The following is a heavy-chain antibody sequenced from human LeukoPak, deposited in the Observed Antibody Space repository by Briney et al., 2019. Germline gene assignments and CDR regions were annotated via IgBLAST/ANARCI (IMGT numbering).Heavy chain of an antibody. CDR2: INPSGGST. D-gene: IGHD6-13*01. CDR1: GYTFTSYY. CDR3: AREAAYSSSWSDFDY. J-gene: IGHJ4*02. V-gene: IGHV1-46*01. Sequence: ASVKVSCKASGYTFTSYYMHWVRQAPGQGLEWMGIINPSGGSTSYAQKFQGRVTMTRDMSTSTVHMELSSLRSEDTAVYYCAREAAYSSSWSDFDYWGQGTLVTVSS.